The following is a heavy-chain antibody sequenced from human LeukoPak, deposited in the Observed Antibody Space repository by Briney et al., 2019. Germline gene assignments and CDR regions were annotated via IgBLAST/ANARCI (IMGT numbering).Heavy chain of an antibody. D-gene: IGHD6-6*01. CDR3: SRALEYSSSSGLDF. Sequence: GGSLRLSCAASGFTFSSYAMSWVRQAPGKGLEWVSAISSSGGTTYYADSLKGRFTISRDNAKNSVYLQMNSLRAEDTAVYYCSRALEYSSSSGLDFWGQGTLVTVSS. V-gene: IGHV3-23*01. CDR2: ISSSGGTT. J-gene: IGHJ4*02. CDR1: GFTFSSYA.